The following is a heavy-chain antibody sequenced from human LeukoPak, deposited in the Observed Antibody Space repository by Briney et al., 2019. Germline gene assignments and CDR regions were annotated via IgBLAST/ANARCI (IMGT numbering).Heavy chain of an antibody. V-gene: IGHV3-49*04. J-gene: IGHJ4*02. CDR2: IRSKVYGGTT. Sequence: GRSLRLSCRASGFTFGDYVMTWVRQAPGKGLEWVGFIRSKVYGGTTEYAASVKGRFIISRDDSKSIAYLQMNSLKTEDTAVYYCTRDYGGFDYRGQGTLVTVSS. CDR3: TRDYGGFDY. CDR1: GFTFGDYV. D-gene: IGHD4-23*01.